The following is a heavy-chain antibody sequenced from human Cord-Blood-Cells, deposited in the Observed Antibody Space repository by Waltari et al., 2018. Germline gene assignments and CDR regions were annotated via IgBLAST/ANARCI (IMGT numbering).Heavy chain of an antibody. D-gene: IGHD6-13*01. CDR1: GGTFSSYT. V-gene: IGHV1-69*08. CDR3: AREDSSSWYYFDY. J-gene: IGHJ4*02. Sequence: QVQLVQSGAEVKKPGSSVKVSCEASGGTFSSYTISWVRQAPGQGLEWMGRIIPILGIANYAQKFQGRVTITADKSTSTAYMELSSLRSEDTAVYYCAREDSSSWYYFDYWGQGTLVTVSS. CDR2: IIPILGIA.